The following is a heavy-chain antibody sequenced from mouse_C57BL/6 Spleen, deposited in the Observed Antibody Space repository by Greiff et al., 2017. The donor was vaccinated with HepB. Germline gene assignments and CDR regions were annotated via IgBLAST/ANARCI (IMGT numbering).Heavy chain of an antibody. Sequence: QVQLQQSGAELVKPGASVKISCKASGYAFSSYWMNWVKQRPGKGLEWIGQIYPGDGDTNYNGKFKGKATLTADKSSSTAYMQLSSLTSEDSAVYFCARFPYYDGYPAWFAYWGQGTLVTVSA. CDR3: ARFPYYDGYPAWFAY. J-gene: IGHJ3*01. CDR1: GYAFSSYW. CDR2: IYPGDGDT. V-gene: IGHV1-80*01. D-gene: IGHD2-3*01.